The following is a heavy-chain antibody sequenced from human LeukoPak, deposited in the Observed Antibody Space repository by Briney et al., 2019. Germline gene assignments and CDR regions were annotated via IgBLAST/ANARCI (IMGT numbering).Heavy chain of an antibody. D-gene: IGHD2-2*01. Sequence: SETLSLTCAVYGGSFSGYYWSWIRQHPGKGLEWIGYIYYSGSTYYNPSLKSRVTISVDTSKNQFSLKLSSVTAADTAVYYCARGLVVPAAHFDYWGQGTLVTVSS. CDR2: IYYSGST. V-gene: IGHV4-31*11. J-gene: IGHJ4*02. CDR1: GGSFSGYY. CDR3: ARGLVVPAAHFDY.